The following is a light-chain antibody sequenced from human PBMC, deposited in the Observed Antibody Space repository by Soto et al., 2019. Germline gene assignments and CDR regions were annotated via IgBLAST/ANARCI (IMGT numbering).Light chain of an antibody. CDR1: SSDVGGYNY. CDR2: EVN. Sequence: QSVLTQPPSASGSPGQSVTISCTGTSSDVGGYNYVSWYQQHPGKAPKPMIYEVNKRPSGVPDRFSGSKSGNTASLTVSGLQTDDEAEYYCSSYAGSDNVVFGGGTKVTVL. V-gene: IGLV2-8*01. J-gene: IGLJ2*01. CDR3: SSYAGSDNVV.